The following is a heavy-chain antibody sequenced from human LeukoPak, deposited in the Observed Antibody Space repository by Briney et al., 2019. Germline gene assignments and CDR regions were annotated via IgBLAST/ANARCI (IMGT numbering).Heavy chain of an antibody. CDR3: ASNPSSSWYYFDY. D-gene: IGHD6-13*01. Sequence: SETLSLTCTVSGGSISSSSYYWGWIRQPPGKGLEWIGSIYYSGSTYHNPSLKSRVTISVDASKNQFSLKLSSVTAADTAVYYCASNPSSSWYYFDYWGQGTLVTVSS. CDR2: IYYSGST. J-gene: IGHJ4*02. CDR1: GGSISSSSYY. V-gene: IGHV4-39*01.